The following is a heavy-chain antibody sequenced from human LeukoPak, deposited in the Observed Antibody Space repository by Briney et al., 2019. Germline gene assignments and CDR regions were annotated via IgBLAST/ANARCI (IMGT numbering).Heavy chain of an antibody. J-gene: IGHJ4*02. Sequence: GGSLRLSCAASGFTFSSYEMNWVRQAPGKGLEWVSYISSSGSTIYYADSVKGRFTISRDNAKNSLYLQMNSLRAEDTAVYYCARDYPSSGWYLGGYWGQGTLVTVSS. D-gene: IGHD6-19*01. CDR2: ISSSGSTI. CDR1: GFTFSSYE. V-gene: IGHV3-48*03. CDR3: ARDYPSSGWYLGGY.